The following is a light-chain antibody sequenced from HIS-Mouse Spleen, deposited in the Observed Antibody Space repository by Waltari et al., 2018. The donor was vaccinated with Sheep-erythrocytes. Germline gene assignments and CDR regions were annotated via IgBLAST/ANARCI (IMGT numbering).Light chain of an antibody. V-gene: IGLV2-14*03. CDR2: DVS. CDR1: SSYVGGYNY. J-gene: IGLJ1*01. CDR3: SSYTSSSTPYV. Sequence: QSALTQPRSVSGSPGQSFTISCTGTSSYVGGYNYVSWYQQHPGKAPKLMIYDVSNRPSGVSNRFSGSKSGNTASLTISGLQAEDEADYYCSSYTSSSTPYVFGTGTKVTVL.